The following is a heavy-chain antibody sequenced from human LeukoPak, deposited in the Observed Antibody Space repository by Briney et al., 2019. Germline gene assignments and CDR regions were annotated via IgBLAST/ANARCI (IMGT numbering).Heavy chain of an antibody. D-gene: IGHD6-13*01. CDR3: ATGGEKAATGDY. J-gene: IGHJ4*02. CDR2: INAGNGNT. V-gene: IGHV1-3*01. CDR1: GYTFTFYT. Sequence: ASVKVSCKASGYTFTFYTMHWVRQAPGQRLEWMGWINAGNGNTKYSQKFQGRVTITRDTSASTAYMELSSLRSEDTAIYYCATGGEKAATGDYWGQGTLVTVSS.